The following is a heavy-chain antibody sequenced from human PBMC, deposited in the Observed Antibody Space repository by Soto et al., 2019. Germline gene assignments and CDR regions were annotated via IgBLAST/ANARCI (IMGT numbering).Heavy chain of an antibody. Sequence: QVQLVQSGAEVKKPGSSVKVSCKASGGTFSSYAISWVRQAPGQGLEWMGGIIPIFGTANYAQKFQGRVTITADESTSTAYMELSSLTSEDTAVYYCAITLVGATLHNFDYWGQGTLVTVSS. CDR3: AITLVGATLHNFDY. CDR1: GGTFSSYA. CDR2: IIPIFGTA. J-gene: IGHJ4*02. V-gene: IGHV1-69*12. D-gene: IGHD1-26*01.